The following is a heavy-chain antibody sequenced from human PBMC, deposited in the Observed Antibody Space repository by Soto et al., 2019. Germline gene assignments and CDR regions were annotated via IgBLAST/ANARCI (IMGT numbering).Heavy chain of an antibody. CDR1: GFTFSSYA. J-gene: IGHJ4*02. V-gene: IGHV3-23*01. D-gene: IGHD3-22*01. Sequence: LGGSLRLSCAASGFTFSSYAMSWVRQAPGKGLEWVSAISGSGGSTYYADSVKGRFTISRDNSKNTLYLQMNSLRAEDTAVYYCAKPPINYDSSGYFFDYWGQGPLVTVSS. CDR2: ISGSGGST. CDR3: AKPPINYDSSGYFFDY.